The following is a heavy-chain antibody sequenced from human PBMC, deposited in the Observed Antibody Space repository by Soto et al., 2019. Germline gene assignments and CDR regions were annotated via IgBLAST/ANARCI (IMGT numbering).Heavy chain of an antibody. V-gene: IGHV3-30-3*01. CDR3: ARGRWLQLFAFGIDY. CDR1: GFTFSSYA. J-gene: IGHJ4*02. CDR2: ISYDGSNK. D-gene: IGHD5-12*01. Sequence: QVQLVESGGGVVQPGRSLRLSCAASGFTFSSYAMHWVRQAPGKGLEWVAVISYDGSNKYYADSVKGRFTISRDNSKKTLYLQMNSLRAEDTAVYYCARGRWLQLFAFGIDYWGQGTLVTVSS.